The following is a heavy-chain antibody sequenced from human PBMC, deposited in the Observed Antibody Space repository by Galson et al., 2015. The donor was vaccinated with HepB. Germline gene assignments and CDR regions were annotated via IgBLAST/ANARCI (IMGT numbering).Heavy chain of an antibody. CDR2: INHDGSSI. CDR3: ARAPYSTGQGYYFDY. V-gene: IGHV3-74*01. D-gene: IGHD6-19*01. J-gene: IGHJ4*02. CDR1: GFTFNYYW. Sequence: SLRLSCAASGFTFNYYWMRWVRQAPGKGLVWVSRINHDGSSISYAESVKGRFTISRDNARNTLSLQMNSLRAEDTAVYYCARAPYSTGQGYYFDYWGQGTLVTVSS.